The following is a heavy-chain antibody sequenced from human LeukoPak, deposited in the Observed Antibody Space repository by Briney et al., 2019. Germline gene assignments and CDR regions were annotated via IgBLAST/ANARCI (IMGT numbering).Heavy chain of an antibody. V-gene: IGHV4-59*01. CDR1: GGSISSYY. Sequence: TSETLSLTCTVSGGSISSYYWSWIRQPPGKGLEWIGYIYYSGSTNYNPSLKSRVTISVDTSKNQFSLKLSSVTAADTAVYYCAGAKPDIVVVVAATPGGYYFDYWGQGTLVTVSS. CDR3: AGAKPDIVVVVAATPGGYYFDY. CDR2: IYYSGST. D-gene: IGHD2-15*01. J-gene: IGHJ4*02.